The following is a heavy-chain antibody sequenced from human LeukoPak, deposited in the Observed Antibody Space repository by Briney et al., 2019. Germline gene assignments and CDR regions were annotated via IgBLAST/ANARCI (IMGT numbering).Heavy chain of an antibody. Sequence: GGSLRLSCAASGFTFSSYAMSWVRQAPGKGLEWVSAISGGGGSTYYADSVKGRFTISRDNSKNTLYLQMNSLRAEDTAVYYCAKVGAIVVVTAVFDYWGQGTLVTVSS. D-gene: IGHD2-21*02. CDR1: GFTFSSYA. J-gene: IGHJ4*02. CDR3: AKVGAIVVVTAVFDY. V-gene: IGHV3-23*01. CDR2: ISGGGGST.